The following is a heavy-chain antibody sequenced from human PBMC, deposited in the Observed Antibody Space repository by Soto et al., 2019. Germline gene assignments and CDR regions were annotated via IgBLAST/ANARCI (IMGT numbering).Heavy chain of an antibody. CDR3: ARQTDSYYTFDAFDF. D-gene: IGHD3-22*01. J-gene: IGHJ3*01. Sequence: SETLSLTCTVSGGSISSGSYYWDWIRQPPGKGLEWIGNVYYSGSTNYNPSLESRVTISVDTSKNQFSLKLSSVTAADTAVYYCARQTDSYYTFDAFDFSGQGTMVTVSS. V-gene: IGHV4-39*01. CDR1: GGSISSGSYY. CDR2: VYYSGST.